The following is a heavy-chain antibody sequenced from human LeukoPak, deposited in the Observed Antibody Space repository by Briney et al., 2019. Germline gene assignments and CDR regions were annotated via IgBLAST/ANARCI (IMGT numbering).Heavy chain of an antibody. CDR2: IKQDGSEK. D-gene: IGHD3-3*01. J-gene: IGHJ4*02. CDR3: ARYYDFWSSTDY. V-gene: IGHV3-7*05. Sequence: GGSVRLSCASSVFSFSSHWMFWVRQAPGRGREGVANIKQDGSEKYYVDSVKGRFTISRDNAKNSLYLQMNSLRAEDTAIYYCARYYDFWSSTDYWGQGTLVTVSS. CDR1: VFSFSSHW.